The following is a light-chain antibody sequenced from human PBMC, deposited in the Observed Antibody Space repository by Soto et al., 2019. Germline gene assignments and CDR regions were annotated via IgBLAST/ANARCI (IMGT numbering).Light chain of an antibody. J-gene: IGLJ2*01. V-gene: IGLV2-23*01. CDR3: CLCGGMV. CDR2: EDT. CDR1: SSGTCSH. Sequence: QSALTQPASVSGSPGQSITISCTGTSSGTCSHVSWYQQHPGKAPKLMIHEDTQRPSGVSDRFFGSKSGNTASLTVSGLQAEDEADYYCCLCGGMVFGGGTKVTVL.